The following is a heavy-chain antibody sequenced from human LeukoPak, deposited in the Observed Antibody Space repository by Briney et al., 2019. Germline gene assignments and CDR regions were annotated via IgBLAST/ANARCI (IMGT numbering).Heavy chain of an antibody. Sequence: GGSLRLSCAASGFTFSSYGMHWVRQAPGKGLEWVAFIRYDGSNKYYADSVKGRFTISRGNSKNTLYLQMNSLRAEDTAVYYCASDVVVPAAIDDDAFDIWGQGTMVTVSS. J-gene: IGHJ3*02. D-gene: IGHD2-2*02. CDR3: ASDVVVPAAIDDDAFDI. CDR2: IRYDGSNK. CDR1: GFTFSSYG. V-gene: IGHV3-30*02.